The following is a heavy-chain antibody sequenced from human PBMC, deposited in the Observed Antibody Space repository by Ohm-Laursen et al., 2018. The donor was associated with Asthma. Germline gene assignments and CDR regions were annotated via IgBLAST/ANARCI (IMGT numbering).Heavy chain of an antibody. CDR2: MSYDGSLK. CDR1: GFTFSSYG. D-gene: IGHD3-3*01. CDR3: ARDVMEWYLPAFDF. Sequence: SLRLSCAASGFTFSSYGMHWVRQAPGKGLEWVAVMSYDGSLKYYADSVNGRFTVSRDDSKNTLYLQMNSLRPDDTAVYYCARDVMEWYLPAFDFWGQGTLVTVSS. V-gene: IGHV3-30*19. J-gene: IGHJ4*02.